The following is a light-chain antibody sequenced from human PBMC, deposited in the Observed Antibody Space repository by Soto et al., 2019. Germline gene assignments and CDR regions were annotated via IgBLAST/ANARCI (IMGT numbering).Light chain of an antibody. Sequence: SQLTQSPSSLSASIGDRVTITCRASQSVSSHLNWYQQKPGKAPKLLICAASSLQSGVPSRFSGSGSGTEFTLTISSLQPDDFATYYCQHYNSYSEAFGQRAKVDFK. CDR3: QHYNSYSEA. CDR2: AAS. V-gene: IGKV1-16*01. CDR1: QSVSSH. J-gene: IGKJ1*01.